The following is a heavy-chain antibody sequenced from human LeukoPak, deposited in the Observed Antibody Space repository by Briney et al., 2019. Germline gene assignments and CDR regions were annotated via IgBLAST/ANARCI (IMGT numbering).Heavy chain of an antibody. CDR2: INPSGGST. J-gene: IGHJ5*02. D-gene: IGHD2-15*01. CDR1: GYTFTSYY. Sequence: ASVKVSCKASGYTFTSYYMNWVRQAPGQGLEWMGIINPSGGSTSYAQKFQGRVTMTRDTSTSTVYMELSSLRSEDTAVYYCARLTLGYCSGGSCLGTWGQGTLVTVSS. CDR3: ARLTLGYCSGGSCLGT. V-gene: IGHV1-46*01.